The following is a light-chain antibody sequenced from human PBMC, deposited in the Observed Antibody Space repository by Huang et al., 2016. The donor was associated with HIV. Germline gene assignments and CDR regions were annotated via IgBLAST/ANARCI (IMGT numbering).Light chain of an antibody. Sequence: EIVLTQSPATLSLSPGERATLSCRASQGVGSFLAWYQQKPGQAPRLLIYDASYSATGIPARFSGSGSGTDFTLTISSLEPEDFAVYYCQQRTYSFTFGQGTKVD. J-gene: IGKJ3*01. CDR3: QQRTYSFT. V-gene: IGKV3D-11*01. CDR2: DAS. CDR1: QGVGSF.